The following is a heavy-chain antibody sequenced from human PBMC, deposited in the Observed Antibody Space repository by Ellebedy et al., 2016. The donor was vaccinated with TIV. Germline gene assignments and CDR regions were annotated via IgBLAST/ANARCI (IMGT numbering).Heavy chain of an antibody. CDR2: ISYDGSNK. CDR3: ARDTLGDYDSSGAVDY. J-gene: IGHJ4*02. Sequence: GESLKISXAASGFTFSSYAMHWVRQAPGKGLEWVAVISYDGSNKYYADSVKGRFTISRDNSKNTLYLQMNSLRAEDTAVYYCARDTLGDYDSSGAVDYWGQGTLVTVSS. D-gene: IGHD3-22*01. CDR1: GFTFSSYA. V-gene: IGHV3-30-3*01.